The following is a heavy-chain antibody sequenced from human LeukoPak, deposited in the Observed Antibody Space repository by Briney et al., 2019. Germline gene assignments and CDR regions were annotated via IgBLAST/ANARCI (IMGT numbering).Heavy chain of an antibody. CDR2: IIPILGIA. J-gene: IGHJ4*02. CDR1: GGTFSSYT. V-gene: IGHV1-69*02. D-gene: IGHD6-6*01. Sequence: SVKVSCKASGGTFSSYTISWVRQAPGQGLEWMGRIIPILGIANYAQKFQGRVTITADKSTSTAYMELSSLRSEDAAVYYCASHSSSKRYYFDYWGQGTLVTVSS. CDR3: ASHSSSKRYYFDY.